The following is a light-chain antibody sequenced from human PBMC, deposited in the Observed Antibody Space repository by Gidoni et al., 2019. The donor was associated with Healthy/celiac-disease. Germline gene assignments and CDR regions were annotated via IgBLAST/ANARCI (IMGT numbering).Light chain of an antibody. V-gene: IGKV3-20*01. CDR3: QHFGN. J-gene: IGKJ4*01. CDR1: QSISSSQ. Sequence: EIVLTQSPGTLSLSPGQSATLSCRASQSISSSQVAWYQQKPGQAPRPLMYGASSRATGIPDRFSGSGSGTDFTLTISRLEPEDFAVYYCQHFGNFGGGTKVE. CDR2: GAS.